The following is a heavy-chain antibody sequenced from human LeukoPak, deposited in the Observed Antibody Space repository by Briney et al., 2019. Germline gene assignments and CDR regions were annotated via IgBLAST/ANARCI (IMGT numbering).Heavy chain of an antibody. CDR2: IYDDGST. Sequence: GGSLRLSCAASGFTVSSNYMTWVRQAPGKGLEWVSVIYDDGSTYYADSVKGRFTISRDNSKNTLYLQMNTLRAEDTAVYYCARDALPAAAGTSYYFDYWGQGTLVTVSS. CDR1: GFTVSSNY. D-gene: IGHD6-13*01. V-gene: IGHV3-66*01. CDR3: ARDALPAAAGTSYYFDY. J-gene: IGHJ4*02.